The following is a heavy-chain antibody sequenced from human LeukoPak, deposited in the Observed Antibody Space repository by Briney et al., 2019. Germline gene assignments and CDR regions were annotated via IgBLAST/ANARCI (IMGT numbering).Heavy chain of an antibody. CDR3: ITPLPYSAQ. D-gene: IGHD2-21*01. V-gene: IGHV3-53*01. CDR1: GFTVSSNY. CDR2: IYTGGST. Sequence: GGSLRLSCAASGFTVSSNYMSWVRQAPGKGLEWVSVIYTGGSTYYADSVKGRFTISRDNSKNTLYLQMNSLKTEDTAVYYCITPLPYSAQGGQGTLVTVSS. J-gene: IGHJ4*02.